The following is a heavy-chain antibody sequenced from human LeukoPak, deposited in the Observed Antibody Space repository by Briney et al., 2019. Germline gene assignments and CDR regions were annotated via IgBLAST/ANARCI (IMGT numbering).Heavy chain of an antibody. CDR1: GYSISSGYY. J-gene: IGHJ3*02. V-gene: IGHV4-38-2*02. CDR2: IYHSGST. CDR3: AIEGSGGPISDDAFDI. Sequence: PSETLCLTCAVSGYSISSGYYWGWIRQPPGKGLEWIGSIYHSGSTYYNPSLKSRVTISVDTSKNQFSLKLSSVTAADTAVYYCAIEGSGGPISDDAFDIWGQGTMVTVSS. D-gene: IGHD3-10*01.